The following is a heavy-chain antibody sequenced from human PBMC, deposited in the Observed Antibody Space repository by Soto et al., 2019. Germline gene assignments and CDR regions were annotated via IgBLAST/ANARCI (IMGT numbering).Heavy chain of an antibody. V-gene: IGHV4-34*01. CDR1: GGSFSGYY. CDR3: ARTDIAWPTRLAAFDI. J-gene: IGHJ3*02. Sequence: TSETLSLTCAVYGGSFSGYYWSWIRQPPGKGLEWIGEINHSGSTNYNPSLKSRVTISVDTSKNQFSLKMSSLTAEDTAVYYCARTDIAWPTRLAAFDIWGQGTMVTVSS. CDR2: INHSGST.